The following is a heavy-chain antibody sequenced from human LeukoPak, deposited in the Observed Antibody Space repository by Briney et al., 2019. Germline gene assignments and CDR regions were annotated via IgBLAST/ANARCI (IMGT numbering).Heavy chain of an antibody. CDR1: GFTFSSYG. Sequence: GGSLRLSCAASGFTFSSYGMHWVRQAPGKGLEWVAVVWYDGSNKYYADSVKGRFTISRDNAKNTLYLQMDSLRAEDTAVYYCARVGGFSDFDYWGQGTLVTVSS. J-gene: IGHJ4*02. CDR2: VWYDGSNK. D-gene: IGHD4-23*01. CDR3: ARVGGFSDFDY. V-gene: IGHV3-33*01.